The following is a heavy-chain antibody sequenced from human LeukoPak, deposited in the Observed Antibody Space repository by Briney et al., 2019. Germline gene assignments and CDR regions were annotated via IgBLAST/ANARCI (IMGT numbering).Heavy chain of an antibody. V-gene: IGHV3-74*01. CDR1: GFTFSNFW. J-gene: IGHJ4*02. CDR3: ARNLGFYTFDS. CDR2: INGDGTTS. D-gene: IGHD2-15*01. Sequence: GGSLRLSCSVSGFTFSNFWMDWVRQAPGKGLVWVSTINGDGTTSGGADSVKGRFTISRGNAKNTLYLQMNSLRAEDTAMYYCARNLGFYTFDSWGQGALVTVSS.